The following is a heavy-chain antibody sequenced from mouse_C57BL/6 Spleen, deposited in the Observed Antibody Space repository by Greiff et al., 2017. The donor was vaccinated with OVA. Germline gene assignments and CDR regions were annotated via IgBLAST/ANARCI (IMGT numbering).Heavy chain of an antibody. Sequence: DVKLVESGGGLVKPGGSLKLSCAASGFTFSDYGMHWVRQAPEKGLEWVAYISSGSSTIYYADTVKGRFTISRDNAKNTLFLQMTSLRSEDAAMYYCARGANLPSWFAYWGQGTLVTVSA. CDR3: ARGANLPSWFAY. J-gene: IGHJ3*01. V-gene: IGHV5-17*01. CDR2: ISSGSSTI. CDR1: GFTFSDYG.